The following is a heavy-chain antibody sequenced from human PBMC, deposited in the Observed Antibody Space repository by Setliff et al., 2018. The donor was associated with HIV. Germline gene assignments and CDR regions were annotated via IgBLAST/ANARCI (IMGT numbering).Heavy chain of an antibody. CDR1: GYTFTSYG. CDR2: IFPVFGAA. CDR3: ARSFNGLTFDS. Sequence: SVKVSCKASGYTFTSYGISWVRQAPGQGLEWMGRIFPVFGAAHYTQNFQGRVTLTADKSTSTASMEMRSLTYEDTAVYFCARSFNGLTFDSWGPGTLVTVSS. D-gene: IGHD2-8*01. V-gene: IGHV1-69*06. J-gene: IGHJ4*02.